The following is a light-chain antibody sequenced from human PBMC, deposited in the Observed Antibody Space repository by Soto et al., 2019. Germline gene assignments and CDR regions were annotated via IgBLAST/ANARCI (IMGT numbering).Light chain of an antibody. V-gene: IGLV2-14*01. J-gene: IGLJ1*01. CDR1: SSDVGGYNY. CDR2: EVS. Sequence: QSVLTQPASVSGSPGQSITISCTGTSSDVGGYNYVSWYQQHPGKAPKLMIYEVSNRPSGVSNRFSGSKSGNTASLTISGPQAEDEADYYCSSYTSSSTRVFGTGTKVTVL. CDR3: SSYTSSSTRV.